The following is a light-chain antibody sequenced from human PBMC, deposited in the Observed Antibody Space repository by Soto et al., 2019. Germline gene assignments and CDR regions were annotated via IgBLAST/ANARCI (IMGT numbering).Light chain of an antibody. CDR1: SSDVGGSNY. Sequence: QSALTHPASVSGSPGQSITISCTGASSDVGGSNYVSWYQQHPGKAPKLMIYDVSNRPSGVSNRFSGSKSGNTASLTISGLQAEDEADYYCGSYSSSSTLYVFGTGTKVTVL. CDR3: GSYSSSSTLYV. J-gene: IGLJ1*01. V-gene: IGLV2-14*03. CDR2: DVS.